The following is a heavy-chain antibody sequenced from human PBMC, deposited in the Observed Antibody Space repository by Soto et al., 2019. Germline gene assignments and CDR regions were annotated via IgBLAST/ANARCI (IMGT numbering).Heavy chain of an antibody. Sequence: SETLSLTCAVYGGSFSGYNWSWLSQPAGKGLEWIGEINHSGSTNYNPSLKSRVTISVDTSKNQFSLKLSSVTAADTAVDYCARGLELDGMDVWAPGATVSVCS. J-gene: IGHJ6*02. D-gene: IGHD3-10*01. CDR2: INHSGST. CDR1: GGSFSGYN. CDR3: ARGLELDGMDV. V-gene: IGHV4-34*01.